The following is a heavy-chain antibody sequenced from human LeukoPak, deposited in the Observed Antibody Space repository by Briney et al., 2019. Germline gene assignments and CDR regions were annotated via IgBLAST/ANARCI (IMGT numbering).Heavy chain of an antibody. J-gene: IGHJ4*02. CDR1: GGSFSGYY. D-gene: IGHD2-15*01. CDR2: INHSGST. CDR3: AGRKFNSSGGSCLDY. Sequence: PSETLSLTCAVYGGSFSGYYWSWIRQPPGKGLVWIGEINHSGSTNYNPSLKSRVTISVDTSKNQFSLKLSSVTAADTAVYYCAGRKFNSSGGSCLDYWGQGTLVTVSS. V-gene: IGHV4-34*01.